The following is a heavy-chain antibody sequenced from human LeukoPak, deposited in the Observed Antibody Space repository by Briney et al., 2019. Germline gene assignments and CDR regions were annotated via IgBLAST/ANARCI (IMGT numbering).Heavy chain of an antibody. V-gene: IGHV3-30*03. CDR2: ISYDGSNK. D-gene: IGHD3-22*01. J-gene: IGHJ4*02. CDR1: GFTFSSYG. Sequence: PGGSLRLSCAASGFTFSSYGMHWVRQAPGKGLEWVAVISYDGSNKYYADSVKGRFTISRDNAKNSLYLQMNSLRAEDTAVYYCARERGYYDSSGYSALDYWGQGTLVTVSS. CDR3: ARERGYYDSSGYSALDY.